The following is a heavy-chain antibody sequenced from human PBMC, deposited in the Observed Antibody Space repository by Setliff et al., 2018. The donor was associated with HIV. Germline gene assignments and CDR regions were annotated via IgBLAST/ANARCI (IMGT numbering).Heavy chain of an antibody. D-gene: IGHD3-9*01. CDR2: IHYSGNT. Sequence: SETLSLTCTVSGGSISSSSYYWGWIRQPPGKGLEWIGYIHYSGNTYYNPSLKSRLTISVDTSKNQFSLNLSSVTAADTAVYYCAREKGRYFDWSHTRDAFDIWGQGTVVTVSS. CDR1: GGSISSSSYY. CDR3: AREKGRYFDWSHTRDAFDI. J-gene: IGHJ3*02. V-gene: IGHV4-31*03.